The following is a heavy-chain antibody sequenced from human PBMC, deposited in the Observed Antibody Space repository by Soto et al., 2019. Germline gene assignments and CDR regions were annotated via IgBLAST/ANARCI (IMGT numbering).Heavy chain of an antibody. CDR2: ISGSGGST. J-gene: IGHJ4*02. Sequence: GGSLRLSCAASGFTFSSYAMSWVRQAPGKGLEWVSAISGSGGSTYYADSVKGRFTISRDNSKNTLYLQMNSLRAEDTAVYYCAKDRTFGGVIDYYFDYWGQGTLVTVSS. V-gene: IGHV3-23*01. CDR1: GFTFSSYA. CDR3: AKDRTFGGVIDYYFDY. D-gene: IGHD3-16*02.